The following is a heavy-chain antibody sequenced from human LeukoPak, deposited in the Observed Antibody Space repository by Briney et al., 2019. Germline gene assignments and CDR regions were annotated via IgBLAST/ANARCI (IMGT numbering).Heavy chain of an antibody. D-gene: IGHD3-22*01. CDR1: GFTFSDYG. CDR2: IWYDGSNK. J-gene: IGHJ4*02. Sequence: PGKSLRLSCTASGFTFSDYGMHWVRQPPGKGLEWVAIIWYDGSNKKYEDSVEGRFTISRDNSKNTLYLQMNSLRAEDTAVYYCARGVDYYENSGTIDYWGQGTLVTVSS. CDR3: ARGVDYYENSGTIDY. V-gene: IGHV3-33*01.